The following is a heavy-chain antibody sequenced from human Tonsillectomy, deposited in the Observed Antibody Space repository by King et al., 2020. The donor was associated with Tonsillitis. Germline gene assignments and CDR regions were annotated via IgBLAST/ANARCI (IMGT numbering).Heavy chain of an antibody. CDR1: GFHLDDYA. CDR2: ISWNSGSI. D-gene: IGHD2-8*01. CDR3: AKDMSTGYCPNGVCFFGAFDI. J-gene: IGHJ3*02. V-gene: IGHV3-9*03. Sequence: VQLVESGGGLVQPGRSLRLSCAASGFHLDDYAMHWVRQAPGKGLEWVSGISWNSGSIGYADSVKGRFTISRDNAKNSLYLQMNSLRAEDMALYYCAKDMSTGYCPNGVCFFGAFDIWGQGTMITVSS.